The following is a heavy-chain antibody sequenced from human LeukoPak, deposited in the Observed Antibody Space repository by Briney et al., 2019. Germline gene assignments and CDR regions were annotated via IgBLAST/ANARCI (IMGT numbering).Heavy chain of an antibody. CDR3: ARHWGLRTRHY. D-gene: IGHD3-16*01. CDR1: GYSFTSYW. V-gene: IGHV5-51*01. Sequence: GESLKTSCKGSGYSFTSYWIGWVPQMPAKGWEWMGTIYPDESNTRYSPSFHGQVTISADRSITTAYLQWSSLNGSYTGMYYCARHWGLRTRHYWARGTLVSVSS. CDR2: IYPDESNT. J-gene: IGHJ4*02.